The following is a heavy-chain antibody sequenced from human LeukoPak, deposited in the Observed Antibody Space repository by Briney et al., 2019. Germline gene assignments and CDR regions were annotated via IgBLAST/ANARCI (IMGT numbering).Heavy chain of an antibody. V-gene: IGHV4-4*07. CDR2: IYNRGST. CDR1: GGSINNYY. Sequence: SETLSLTCTVSGGSINNYYWSWIRQPAGKGLEWIGRIYNRGSTNYNPSLKSRVTISVDKSKNQFSLKLSSVTAADTAVYYCARGRYCSADICSGGDAFDSWGQGPMVAFSS. D-gene: IGHD2-15*01. CDR3: ARGRYCSADICSGGDAFDS. J-gene: IGHJ3*02.